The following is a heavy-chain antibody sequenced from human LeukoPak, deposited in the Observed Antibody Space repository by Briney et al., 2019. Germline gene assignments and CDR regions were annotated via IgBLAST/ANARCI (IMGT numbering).Heavy chain of an antibody. CDR1: GGSISRGGYY. V-gene: IGHV4-31*03. CDR3: ARGSWFEFDP. CDR2: IYYSGST. D-gene: IGHD3-10*01. Sequence: PSQTLSLTCTVSGGSISRGGYYWSWIRQHPGKGLEWIGYIYYSGSTYYNPSLKSRVTISVDTSKNQFSLKLSSVTAADTAVYYCARGSWFEFDPWGQGTLVTVSS. J-gene: IGHJ5*02.